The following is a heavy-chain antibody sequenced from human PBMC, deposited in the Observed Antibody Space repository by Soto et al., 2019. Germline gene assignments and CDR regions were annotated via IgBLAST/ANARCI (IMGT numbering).Heavy chain of an antibody. J-gene: IGHJ1*01. CDR2: IYYSGST. CDR1: GGSFSGYY. Sequence: SETLSLTCAVYGGSFSGYYWSWIRQPPGKGLEWIGYIYYSGSTNYNPSLKSRVTISVDTSKNQFSLKLSSVTAADTAVYYCARDRGDGEYFQHWGQGTLVTVS. D-gene: IGHD2-21*02. V-gene: IGHV4-59*01. CDR3: ARDRGDGEYFQH.